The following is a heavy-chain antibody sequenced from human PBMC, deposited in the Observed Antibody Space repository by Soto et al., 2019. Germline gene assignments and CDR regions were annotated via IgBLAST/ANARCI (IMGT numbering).Heavy chain of an antibody. CDR3: ARRFIAAAGDVKWVEP. Sequence: PSETLSLTCAVSGGSISSGGYYGSWIRHHPGKGLEWIGYIYYSGSTYYNPSLKSRVTISVDTSKNQFSLKLSSVTAADTAVYYCARRFIAAAGDVKWVEPWGQGTLVIVSS. CDR1: GGSISSGGYY. D-gene: IGHD6-13*01. J-gene: IGHJ5*02. CDR2: IYYSGST. V-gene: IGHV4-31*11.